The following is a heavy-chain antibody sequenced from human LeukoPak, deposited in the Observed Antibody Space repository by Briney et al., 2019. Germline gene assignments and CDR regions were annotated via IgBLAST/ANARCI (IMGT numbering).Heavy chain of an antibody. V-gene: IGHV1-18*01. J-gene: IGHJ4*02. CDR3: ARTCCSGGSCYSSFLDY. Sequence: GASVKVSCKASGYTFTSYGISWVRQAPGQGLEWMGWISAYNGNTNYAQKLQGRVTLTTDTSTSTAYMEPRSLRSDDTAVYYCARTCCSGGSCYSSFLDYWGQGTLVTVSS. D-gene: IGHD2-15*01. CDR2: ISAYNGNT. CDR1: GYTFTSYG.